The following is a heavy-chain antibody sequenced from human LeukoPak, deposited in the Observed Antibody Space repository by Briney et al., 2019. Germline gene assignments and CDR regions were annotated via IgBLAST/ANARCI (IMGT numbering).Heavy chain of an antibody. J-gene: IGHJ5*02. V-gene: IGHV3-7*01. D-gene: IGHD6-19*01. CDR2: IKQDGSEK. CDR1: GFTFSSYW. Sequence: GGSLRLSCAASGFTFSSYWMGWVRQAPGKGLEWVANIKQDGSEKYYVDSVKGRFTISRDNAKNSLYLQMNSLRAEDTAVYYCARGGSSGWYAPFDPWGQGTLVTVSS. CDR3: ARGGSSGWYAPFDP.